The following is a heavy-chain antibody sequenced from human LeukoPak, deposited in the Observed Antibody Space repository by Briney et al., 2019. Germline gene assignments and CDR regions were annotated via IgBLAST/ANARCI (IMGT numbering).Heavy chain of an antibody. Sequence: GGSLRLSCAASGFTFSSYSMNWVRQAPGKGLEWVSSISSSSSYIYYADSVKGRFTISRDNAKNSLYLQMNSLRAEDTAVCYCARVGDSYGSRFSDYWGQGTLVTVSS. CDR1: GFTFSSYS. CDR3: ARVGDSYGSRFSDY. J-gene: IGHJ4*02. V-gene: IGHV3-21*01. D-gene: IGHD5-18*01. CDR2: ISSSSSYI.